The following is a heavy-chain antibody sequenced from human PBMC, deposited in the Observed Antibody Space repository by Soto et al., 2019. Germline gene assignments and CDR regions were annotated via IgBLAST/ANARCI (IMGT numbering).Heavy chain of an antibody. CDR2: IYYSGST. CDR1: GGSISSYY. D-gene: IGHD3-22*01. Sequence: KPSETLSLTCTVSGGSISSYYWSWIRQPPGKGLEWIGYIYYSGSTNYNPSLKSRVTISVDTSKNQFSLKLSSVTAADTAVYYCASAPLENYYDSSGSLDYWGQGTLVTVSS. CDR3: ASAPLENYYDSSGSLDY. V-gene: IGHV4-59*01. J-gene: IGHJ4*02.